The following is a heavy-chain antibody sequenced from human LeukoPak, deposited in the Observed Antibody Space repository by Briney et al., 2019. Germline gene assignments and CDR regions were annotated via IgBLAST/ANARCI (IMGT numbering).Heavy chain of an antibody. J-gene: IGHJ5*02. CDR2: ISYDGSNK. D-gene: IGHD6-19*01. V-gene: IGHV3-30*18. CDR3: AKEIAVAGTRWFDP. Sequence: GGSLRLSCAASGFTFSSYGMHCVRQAPGKGLEWVAVISYDGSNKYYADSVKGRFTISRDNSKNTLYLQMNSLRAEDTAVYYCAKEIAVAGTRWFDPWGQGTLVTVSS. CDR1: GFTFSSYG.